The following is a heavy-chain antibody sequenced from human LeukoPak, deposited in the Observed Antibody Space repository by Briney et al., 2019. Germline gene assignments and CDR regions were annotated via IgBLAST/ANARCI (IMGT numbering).Heavy chain of an antibody. V-gene: IGHV3-49*04. Sequence: GGSLRLSCAASGFTVNSNYMTWVRQAPGKGLEWVGFIRSKAYGGTTEYAASVKGRFTISRDDSKSIAYLQMNSLKTEDTAVYYCTRDRSGIAADWGQGTLVTVSS. CDR1: GFTVNSNY. J-gene: IGHJ4*02. D-gene: IGHD6-13*01. CDR3: TRDRSGIAAD. CDR2: IRSKAYGGTT.